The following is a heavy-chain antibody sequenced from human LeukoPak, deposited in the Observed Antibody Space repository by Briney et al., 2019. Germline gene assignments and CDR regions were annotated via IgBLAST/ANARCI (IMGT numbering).Heavy chain of an antibody. Sequence: GGSLRLSCAASGFTFSTYAMTWVRQAPGKGLEWVSVISGSGGSTYYADSMKGRITIFRNNYKHTSFPAMKSPRADDTAVYYCAKVGSSMVVVALYYFDYWGQGTLVTVSS. CDR1: GFTFSTYA. V-gene: IGHV3-23*01. CDR3: AKVGSSMVVVALYYFDY. D-gene: IGHD2-15*01. CDR2: ISGSGGST. J-gene: IGHJ4*02.